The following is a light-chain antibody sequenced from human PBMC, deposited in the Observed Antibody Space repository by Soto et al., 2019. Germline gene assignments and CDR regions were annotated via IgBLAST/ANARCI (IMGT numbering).Light chain of an antibody. Sequence: QSALTQPASVSGSPGQSITISCTGTSSDIGYYNYVSWHQQHPGKAPKLMIYEVSNRPSGVSNRFSGSRSGDTASLTISGLPAGDEADYFCSSYTSITTGVLFGGGTKLTVL. CDR3: SSYTSITTGVL. CDR1: SSDIGYYNY. V-gene: IGLV2-14*01. CDR2: EVS. J-gene: IGLJ2*01.